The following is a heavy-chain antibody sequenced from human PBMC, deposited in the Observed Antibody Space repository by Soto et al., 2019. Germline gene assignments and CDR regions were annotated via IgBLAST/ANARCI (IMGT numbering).Heavy chain of an antibody. J-gene: IGHJ4*02. D-gene: IGHD3-22*01. CDR2: IDSSGSII. CDR3: ARDLGYYDSSGYFDY. V-gene: IGHV3-11*01. Sequence: GGSLRLSCSASGFTFSDYYMSWIRQAPGKGLEWISYIDSSGSIIYYADSVKGRFTISRDNAKNSLYLQMNSLRAEDTAVYYCARDLGYYDSSGYFDYWGQGALVTVSS. CDR1: GFTFSDYY.